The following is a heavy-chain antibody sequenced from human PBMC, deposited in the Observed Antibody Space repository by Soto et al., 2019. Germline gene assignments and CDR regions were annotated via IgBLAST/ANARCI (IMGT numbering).Heavy chain of an antibody. V-gene: IGHV4-39*01. CDR1: GGSINISGYY. CDR3: ARRGLNDPFAP. D-gene: IGHD1-1*01. Sequence: PSETLSLTCTVSGGSINISGYYWGWLRQPPGKGLEWIGSIFYTGSTYYNPSVRSRVSVSVDRSKNQFSLKFRSLTPAAPAAYFWARRGLNDPFAPWGQGTLVTVSS. J-gene: IGHJ5*02. CDR2: IFYTGST.